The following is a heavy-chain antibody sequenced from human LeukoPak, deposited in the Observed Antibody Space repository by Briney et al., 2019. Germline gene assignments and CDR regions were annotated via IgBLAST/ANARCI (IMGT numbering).Heavy chain of an antibody. CDR1: GFTFSSYW. Sequence: GGSLRLSCAASGFTFSSYWMSWVRQAPGKGLEWVANIKKDGSEKYYVDSVKGRFTISRDNAKTSLYLQMNSLRAEDTAVYYCARAPYGSGSYYDYWGQGTLVTVSS. D-gene: IGHD3-10*01. V-gene: IGHV3-7*04. J-gene: IGHJ4*02. CDR3: ARAPYGSGSYYDY. CDR2: IKKDGSEK.